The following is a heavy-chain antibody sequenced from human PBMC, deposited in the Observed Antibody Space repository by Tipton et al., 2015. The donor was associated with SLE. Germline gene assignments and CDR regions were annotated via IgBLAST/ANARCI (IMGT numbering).Heavy chain of an antibody. CDR1: GYTFTSYY. D-gene: IGHD5-18*01. J-gene: IGHJ4*02. Sequence: QSGAEVKKPGASVKVSCKASGYTFTSYYISWVRQAPGQGLEWMGRINPNTGVTKYAQKFQGRVTMTRDTSINTAYMELSNLRSDDTAIFYCAGDSPMDRADYWGQGTLVTVSS. CDR2: INPNTGVT. CDR3: AGDSPMDRADY. V-gene: IGHV1-2*06.